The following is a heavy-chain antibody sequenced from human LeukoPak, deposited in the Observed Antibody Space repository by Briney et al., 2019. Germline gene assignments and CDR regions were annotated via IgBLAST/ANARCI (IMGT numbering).Heavy chain of an antibody. J-gene: IGHJ6*02. D-gene: IGHD2-2*03. CDR3: ARVDGYCSSTNCYPPGYYYGMDV. CDR2: ISGSGGST. CDR1: GFTFSSYA. Sequence: GGSLRLSCAASGFTFSSYAMSWVRQAPGKGLEWVSAISGSGGSTYYADSVKGRFTISRDKSKNTLYLQMSSLRAEDTAVYYCARVDGYCSSTNCYPPGYYYGMDVWGQGTTVTVSS. V-gene: IGHV3-23*01.